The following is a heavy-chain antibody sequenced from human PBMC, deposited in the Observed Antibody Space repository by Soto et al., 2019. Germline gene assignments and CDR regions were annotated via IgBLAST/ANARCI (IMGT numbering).Heavy chain of an antibody. CDR2: IGGSGSSA. CDR1: GFTFKNFA. Sequence: EGQLLESGGGLVQPGGSLRLSCVASGFTFKNFAMTWVRQAPGKGMEWVSAIGGSGSSANYADSVKGRFTVSRDDSKSTMYLQMSGLRVDVTALYYCAKDAVAYNGEWDWFDLWGQGTLVTVSS. D-gene: IGHD3-10*01. V-gene: IGHV3-23*01. J-gene: IGHJ5*02. CDR3: AKDAVAYNGEWDWFDL.